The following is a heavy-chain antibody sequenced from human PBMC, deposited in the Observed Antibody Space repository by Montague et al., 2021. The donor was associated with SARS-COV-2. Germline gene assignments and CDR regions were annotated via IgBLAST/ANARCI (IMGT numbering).Heavy chain of an antibody. CDR3: ARGVASSEGNWFDP. D-gene: IGHD6-13*01. J-gene: IGHJ5*02. CDR1: GASISSYY. V-gene: IGHV4-59*01. CDR2: IYYTGST. Sequence: SETLSLTCTVSGASISSYYWIWIRPPPGKGLEWIGYIYYTGSTNYNPSLKSRVTISVDTSKNQFSLKLSSVTAADTAVYYCARGVASSEGNWFDPWGQGTLVTVSS.